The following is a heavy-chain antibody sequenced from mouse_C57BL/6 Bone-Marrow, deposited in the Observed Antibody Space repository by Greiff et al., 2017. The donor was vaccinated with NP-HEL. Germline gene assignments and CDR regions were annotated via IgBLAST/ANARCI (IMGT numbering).Heavy chain of an antibody. Sequence: VQLKQSGPELVKPGASVKMSCKASGYTFTDYNMHWVKQSHGKSLEWIGYINPNNGGTSYNQKFKGKATLTVNKSSSTAYMELRSLTSEDSAVYYCARDCDGYPYFDYWGQGTTLTVSS. J-gene: IGHJ2*01. CDR3: ARDCDGYPYFDY. CDR2: INPNNGGT. D-gene: IGHD2-3*01. CDR1: GYTFTDYN. V-gene: IGHV1-22*01.